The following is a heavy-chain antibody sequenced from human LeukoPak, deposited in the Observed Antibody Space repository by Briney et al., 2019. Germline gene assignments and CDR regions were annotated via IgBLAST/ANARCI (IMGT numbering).Heavy chain of an antibody. Sequence: PGGSLRLSCAASGFTFSSDAMHWVRQAPGKGLEWVAVISYDGSNKYYADSVKGRFTISRDNSKNTLYLQMNSLRAEDTAVYYCARGSELEPWDQGTLVTVSS. CDR1: GFTFSSDA. J-gene: IGHJ5*02. CDR3: ARGSELEP. V-gene: IGHV3-30*01. CDR2: ISYDGSNK.